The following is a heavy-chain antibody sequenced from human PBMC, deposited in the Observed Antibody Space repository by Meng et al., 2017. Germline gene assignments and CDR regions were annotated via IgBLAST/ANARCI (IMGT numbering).Heavy chain of an antibody. CDR2: INPNSGGT. J-gene: IGHJ6*02. CDR3: ARDWTYYDSSGYVNYYYGMDV. Sequence: ASAKVSCKASGYTFTGYYMHWVRQAPGQGLEWMGRINPNSGGTNYAQKFQGRVTITRDTSISTAYMELSRLRSDATAVYYCARDWTYYDSSGYVNYYYGMDVWGQGTTVTVSS. CDR1: GYTFTGYY. D-gene: IGHD3-22*01. V-gene: IGHV1-2*06.